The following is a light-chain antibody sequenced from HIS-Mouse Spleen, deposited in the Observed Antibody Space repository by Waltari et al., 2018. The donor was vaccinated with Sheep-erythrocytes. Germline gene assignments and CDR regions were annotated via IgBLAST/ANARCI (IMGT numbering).Light chain of an antibody. J-gene: IGLJ1*01. CDR3: CSYAGSYNHV. CDR2: DVS. Sequence: QSALTQPRSVSGSPGQSVTISCTGTSSDVGGYNYVSWYQQPPGKAPKLMIYDVSKGPSGVPDRFSGSKSGNTASLTISGLQAEDEADYYCCSYAGSYNHVFATGTKVTVL. CDR1: SSDVGGYNY. V-gene: IGLV2-11*01.